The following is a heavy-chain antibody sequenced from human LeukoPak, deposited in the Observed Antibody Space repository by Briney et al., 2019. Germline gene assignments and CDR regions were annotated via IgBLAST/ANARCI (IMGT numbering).Heavy chain of an antibody. J-gene: IGHJ6*03. CDR1: GYTFTSYG. Sequence: ASVKVSCKASGYTFTSYGISWVRQAPGQGLEWMGWISAYNGNTNYAQKLQGRVTMTTDTSTSTAYMELRSLRSEDTAVYYCAGAILDYYYMDVWGKGTTVTVSS. CDR2: ISAYNGNT. V-gene: IGHV1-18*01. CDR3: AGAILDYYYMDV.